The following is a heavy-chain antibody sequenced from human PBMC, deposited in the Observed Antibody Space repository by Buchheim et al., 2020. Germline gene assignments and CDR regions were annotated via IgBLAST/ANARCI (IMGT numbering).Heavy chain of an antibody. V-gene: IGHV4-34*01. CDR3: ARGWVYSSWLGARGFDY. CDR2: INHSGST. J-gene: IGHJ4*02. CDR1: GGSFSGYY. D-gene: IGHD6-6*01. Sequence: QVQLQQWGAGLLKPSETLSLTCAVYGGSFSGYYWSWIRQPPGKGLEWIGEINHSGSTNYNPSLKSRVTISVDTSKNQFFLKLSSVTAADTAVYYCARGWVYSSWLGARGFDYWGQGTL.